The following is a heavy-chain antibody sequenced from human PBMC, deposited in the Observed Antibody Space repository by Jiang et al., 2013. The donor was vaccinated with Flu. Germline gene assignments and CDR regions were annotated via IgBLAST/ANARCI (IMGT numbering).Heavy chain of an antibody. D-gene: IGHD3-22*01. CDR3: ARPQSYYYDSSGLYYFDY. CDR1: GYTFTSYD. V-gene: IGHV1-8*01. CDR2: MNPNSGNT. J-gene: IGHJ4*02. Sequence: SVKVSCKASGYTFTSYDINWVRQATGQGLEWMGWMNPNSGNTGYAQKFQGRVTMTRNTSISTAYMELGSLRSEDTAVYYCARPQSYYYDSSGLYYFDYWGQGTLVTVSS.